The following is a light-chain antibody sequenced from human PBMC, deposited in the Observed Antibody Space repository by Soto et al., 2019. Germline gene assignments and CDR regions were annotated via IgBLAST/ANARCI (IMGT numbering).Light chain of an antibody. CDR3: HQDDNWPWT. Sequence: EIVMTQSPATLSVSPGGRATLSCRASQSISDTLAWYQQKPGQAPRLLIHGASTRAPGFPARFSGSGSGTDFTLTISSLQSEDFSVYYFHQDDNWPWTFGQGTKVEIK. CDR2: GAS. J-gene: IGKJ1*01. CDR1: QSISDT. V-gene: IGKV3-15*01.